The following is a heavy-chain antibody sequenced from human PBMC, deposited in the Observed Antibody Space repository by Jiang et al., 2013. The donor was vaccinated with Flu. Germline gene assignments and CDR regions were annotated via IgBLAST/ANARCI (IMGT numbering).Heavy chain of an antibody. V-gene: IGHV1-69*06. CDR3: ARERPGYSSGWYFDY. J-gene: IGHJ4*02. CDR2: SSLSLVTA. Sequence: WVRQAPGQGLEWMGGSSLSLVTANYAQKFQGRVTITADKSTSTAYMELSSLRSEDTAVYYCARERPGYSSGWYFDYWGQGTLVTVSS. D-gene: IGHD6-19*01.